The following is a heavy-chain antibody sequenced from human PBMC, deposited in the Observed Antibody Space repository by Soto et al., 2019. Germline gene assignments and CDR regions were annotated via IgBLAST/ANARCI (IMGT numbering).Heavy chain of an antibody. CDR1: GFTFTNHA. Sequence: GGSLRLSCAASGFTFTNHAMSWVRQAPGKGLEWVSDIGGSGSSTYYADSVKGRFTISRDNSKDTLYLQMNGLRAEDTAVYYCARRGYYYYSAGYWDKIHSDYWVQGALVNVSS. CDR3: ARRGYYYYSAGYWDKIHSDY. J-gene: IGHJ4*01. CDR2: IGGSGSST. D-gene: IGHD3-22*01. V-gene: IGHV3-23*01.